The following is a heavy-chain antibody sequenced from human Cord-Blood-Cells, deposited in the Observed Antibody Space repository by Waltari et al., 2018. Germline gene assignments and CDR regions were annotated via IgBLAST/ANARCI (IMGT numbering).Heavy chain of an antibody. D-gene: IGHD6-13*01. CDR2: IYYSGST. Sequence: CTVSGGSISSSSYYWGWIRQPPGKGLEWIGSIYYSGSTYYNPSLKSRVTISVDTSKNQFSLKLSSVTAADTAVYYCAGSGYSSSWYDYWGQGTLVTVSS. J-gene: IGHJ4*02. CDR3: AGSGYSSSWYDY. CDR1: GGSISSSSYY. V-gene: IGHV4-39*01.